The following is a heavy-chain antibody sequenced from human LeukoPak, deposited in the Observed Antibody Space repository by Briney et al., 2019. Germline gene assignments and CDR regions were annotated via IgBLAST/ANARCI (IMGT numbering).Heavy chain of an antibody. V-gene: IGHV1-8*01. J-gene: IGHJ4*02. CDR2: MNPNSGNT. CDR1: GYTFTSYD. D-gene: IGHD2-2*01. Sequence: ASVKVSCKASGYTFTSYDINWVRQATGQGLEWMGWMNPNSGNTGYAQKFQGRVTMTRNTSISTAYMELSSLRSEDTAVYYCARVGLDIVVVPAAYYFDYWGQGTLVTVSS. CDR3: ARVGLDIVVVPAAYYFDY.